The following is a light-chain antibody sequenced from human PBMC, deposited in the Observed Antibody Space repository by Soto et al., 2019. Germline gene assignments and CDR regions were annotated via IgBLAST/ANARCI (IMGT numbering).Light chain of an antibody. CDR1: QSISSN. V-gene: IGKV3D-15*01. J-gene: IGKJ1*01. CDR3: QHYNSYSEA. CDR2: GAS. Sequence: EIVMSESASTLSVSPGERATLSCRASQSISSNLAWYQQKPGQAPRLLIYGASNRATGIPDRFSGSGSGAEFTLTISSLQPDDFATYYCQHYNSYSEAFGQGTKVDIK.